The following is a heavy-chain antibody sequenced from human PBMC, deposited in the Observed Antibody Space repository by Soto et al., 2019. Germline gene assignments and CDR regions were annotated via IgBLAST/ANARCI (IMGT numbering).Heavy chain of an antibody. V-gene: IGHV4-4*07. D-gene: IGHD6-13*01. CDR1: GASITSNY. CDR2: FYRSGST. CDR3: ARERAAPSWIDP. Sequence: SETLSLTCAVSGASITSNYWTWIRRPAGKGFEWIGRFYRSGSTDYNPSLKGRLSMSLHTSKNQFSLRLASVTAADTAVYYCARERAAPSWIDPWGQGILVTVSS. J-gene: IGHJ5*02.